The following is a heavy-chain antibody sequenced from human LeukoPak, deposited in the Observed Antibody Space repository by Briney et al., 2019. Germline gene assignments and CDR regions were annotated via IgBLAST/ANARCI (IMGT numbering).Heavy chain of an antibody. Sequence: PSETLSLTCTVSGGSINSSDYYWAWIRQPPGRGLEWIGYIYYSGSTYYNPSLKSRLTISIDTSKNQFSLSLSSVTAADTAVYYCARDACWEGGDCNSGPTNWFDPWGQGTLVTVSS. J-gene: IGHJ5*02. CDR2: IYYSGST. V-gene: IGHV4-30-4*01. D-gene: IGHD2-21*02. CDR1: GGSINSSDYY. CDR3: ARDACWEGGDCNSGPTNWFDP.